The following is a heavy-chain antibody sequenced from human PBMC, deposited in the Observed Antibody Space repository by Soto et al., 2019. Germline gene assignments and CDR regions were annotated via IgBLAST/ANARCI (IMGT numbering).Heavy chain of an antibody. D-gene: IGHD2-15*01. Sequence: GGSLRLSCAASGFTFSSYSMNWVRQAPGKGLEWVSSISSSRSYIYYADSVKGRFTISRDNAKNSLYLQMNSLRAEDTAVYYCASGVGYCSGGSCLLFDYWGQGTLVTVSS. CDR2: ISSSRSYI. V-gene: IGHV3-21*01. J-gene: IGHJ4*02. CDR1: GFTFSSYS. CDR3: ASGVGYCSGGSCLLFDY.